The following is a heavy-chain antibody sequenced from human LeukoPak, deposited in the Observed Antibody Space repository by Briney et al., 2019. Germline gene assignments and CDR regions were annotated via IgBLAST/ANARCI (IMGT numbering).Heavy chain of an antibody. Sequence: SETLSLTCTVSGGSISSSSYYWGWIRQPPGKGLEWIGRIYYSGSTYYNPSLKSRVTISVDTSKNQFSLKLSSVTAADTAVYYCARSGPPYSSSVNWFDPWGQGTLVTVSS. D-gene: IGHD6-6*01. V-gene: IGHV4-39*01. CDR3: ARSGPPYSSSVNWFDP. CDR1: GGSISSSSYY. CDR2: IYYSGST. J-gene: IGHJ5*02.